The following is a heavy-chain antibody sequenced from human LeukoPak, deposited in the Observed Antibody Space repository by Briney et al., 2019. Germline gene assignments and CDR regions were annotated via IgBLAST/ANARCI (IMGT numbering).Heavy chain of an antibody. Sequence: NPLETLSLTCTVSGGSISSNSYYWSWIRQPPGKGLEWIGSISYSGNTYYNASLKSRVSISGDTSGNQVSLKLSSVTAADTAVYYCARHPRSGYRNGFAAFEIWGQGTRVTVSS. D-gene: IGHD5-18*01. J-gene: IGHJ3*02. V-gene: IGHV4-39*01. CDR2: ISYSGNT. CDR3: ARHPRSGYRNGFAAFEI. CDR1: GGSISSNSYY.